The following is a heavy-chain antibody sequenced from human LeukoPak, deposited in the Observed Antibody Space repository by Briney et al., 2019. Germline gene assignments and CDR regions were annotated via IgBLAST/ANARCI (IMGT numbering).Heavy chain of an antibody. CDR2: ISISGSTI. CDR1: GFTFSSYE. V-gene: IGHV3-48*03. CDR3: ARGKNWFDP. J-gene: IGHJ5*02. Sequence: GGSLRLSCTASGFTFSSYEMNWVRQAPGKGLEWVSYISISGSTIYYADSVRGRFTISRDNAKNSLYLQMNSLRAEDTAVYYCARGKNWFDPWGQGTLVTVSS.